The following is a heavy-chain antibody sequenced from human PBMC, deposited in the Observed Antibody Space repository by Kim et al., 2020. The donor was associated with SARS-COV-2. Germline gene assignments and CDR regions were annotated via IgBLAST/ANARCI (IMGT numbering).Heavy chain of an antibody. Sequence: SETLSLTCTVSGGSISSYYWSWIRQPPGKGLEWIGYIYYSGSTNYNPSLKSRVTISVDTSKNQFSLKLSSVTAADTAVYYCASRHYYYYDSSGYPDAFDIWGQGTMVTVSS. CDR2: IYYSGST. CDR3: ASRHYYYYDSSGYPDAFDI. V-gene: IGHV4-59*01. D-gene: IGHD3-22*01. CDR1: GGSISSYY. J-gene: IGHJ3*02.